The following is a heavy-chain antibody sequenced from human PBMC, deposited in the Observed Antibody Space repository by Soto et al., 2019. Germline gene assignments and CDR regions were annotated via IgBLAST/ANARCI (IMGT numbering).Heavy chain of an antibody. D-gene: IGHD5-12*01. CDR3: ARDSGYDLTIAMDV. CDR1: GYTFTGYY. CDR2: INPNSGGT. V-gene: IGHV1-2*02. Sequence: ASVKVSCKASGYTFTGYYMHWVRQAPGQGLEWMGWINPNSGGTNYAQKFQGRVTMTRDTSISTAYMELSRLRSDDTAVYYCARDSGYDLTIAMDVWGQGTTVTVSS. J-gene: IGHJ6*02.